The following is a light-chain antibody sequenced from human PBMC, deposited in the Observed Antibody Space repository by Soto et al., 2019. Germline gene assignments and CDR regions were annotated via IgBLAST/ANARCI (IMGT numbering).Light chain of an antibody. V-gene: IGLV2-23*02. J-gene: IGLJ2*01. CDR2: EVS. CDR3: CSNSSGTSVI. CDR1: RSDVGSYHL. Sequence: QSALTQPASVSESPGKPITISCTGPRSDVGSYHLVSWYQQHPGKVPKLVIYEVSNRPSGVSARFSGSNSGNTASLTISGLQVEDEADYYCCSNSSGTSVIFGGGTKLTVL.